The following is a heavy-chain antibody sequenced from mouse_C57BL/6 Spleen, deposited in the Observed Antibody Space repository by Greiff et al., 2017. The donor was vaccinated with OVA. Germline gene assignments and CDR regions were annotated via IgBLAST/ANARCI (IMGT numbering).Heavy chain of an antibody. CDR2: IDPETGGT. D-gene: IGHD1-1*01. V-gene: IGHV1-15*01. Sequence: QVQLQQSGAELVRPGASVTLSCKASGYTFTDYEMHWVKQTPVHGLEWIGAIDPETGGTAYNQKFKGKAILTADKSSSTAYMELRSLTSEDSAVYYCTRITTGYFDYGGQGTTLTVSS. CDR1: GYTFTDYE. J-gene: IGHJ2*01. CDR3: TRITTGYFDY.